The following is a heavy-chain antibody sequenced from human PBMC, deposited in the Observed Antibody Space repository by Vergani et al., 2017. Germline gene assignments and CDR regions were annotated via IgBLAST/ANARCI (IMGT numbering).Heavy chain of an antibody. V-gene: IGHV3-33*08. D-gene: IGHD6-25*01. Sequence: VQLLESGGGLVQPGGSLRLSCAASGFAFRTYGMHWVRQAPGKGLEWVAIIWYDGSNTYYADSVKGRFTVSRDNSRNTLFLQMNSLRVEDTAVYYCARDLIENDTYGRSGYWGPGTLVTVSS. CDR2: IWYDGSNT. CDR1: GFAFRTYG. J-gene: IGHJ1*01. CDR3: ARDLIENDTYGRSGY.